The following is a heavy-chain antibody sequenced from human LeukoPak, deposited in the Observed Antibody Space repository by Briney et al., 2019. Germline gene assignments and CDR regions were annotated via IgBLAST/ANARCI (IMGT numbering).Heavy chain of an antibody. V-gene: IGHV3-23*01. D-gene: IGHD3-22*01. Sequence: GGSLRLSCAASGFTFSSYAVNWVRQAPGKGLEWVAGISDSGGSTKYADSVKGRFTISRDNPKNTLYLQMNSLRVEDTAVYAKRGVVIRVILVGFHKQAYYFDSWGQGALVTVSS. J-gene: IGHJ4*02. CDR2: ISDSGGST. CDR3: RGVVIRVILVGFHKQAYYFDS. CDR1: GFTFSSYA.